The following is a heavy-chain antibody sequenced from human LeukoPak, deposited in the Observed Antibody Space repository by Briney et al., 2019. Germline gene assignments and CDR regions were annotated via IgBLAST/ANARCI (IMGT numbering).Heavy chain of an antibody. J-gene: IGHJ6*03. V-gene: IGHV5-51*03. CDR2: IYPGDSDT. CDR3: ARLLDYDSTYYYVDV. D-gene: IGHD4-17*01. CDR1: GYNFLTFW. Sequence: GASLKISCETSGYNFLTFWIAWVRQMPGKGLEWMGVIYPGDSDTRYSPSFQGQVSISVDTSLSTAYLQWRSLRASDTAMYYCARLLDYDSTYYYVDVWGIGTSVIVS.